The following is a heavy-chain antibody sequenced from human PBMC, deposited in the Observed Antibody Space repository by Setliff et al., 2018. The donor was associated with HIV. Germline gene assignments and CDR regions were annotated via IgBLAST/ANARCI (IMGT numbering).Heavy chain of an antibody. CDR2: ISAYNGNT. Sequence: EASVKVSCKASGYTFSSYGISWVRQAPGQGVEWMGWISAYNGNTNYAQKLQGRVTMTTDTSTSTAYMELRSLRSDETAVYYCARGYYNFWSGYYDSRFPNPIDAFDIWGQGTMVTVSS. J-gene: IGHJ3*02. D-gene: IGHD3-3*01. CDR1: GYTFSSYG. V-gene: IGHV1-18*01. CDR3: ARGYYNFWSGYYDSRFPNPIDAFDI.